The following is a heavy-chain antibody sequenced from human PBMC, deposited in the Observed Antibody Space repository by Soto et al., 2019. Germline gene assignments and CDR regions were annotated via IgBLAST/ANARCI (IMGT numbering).Heavy chain of an antibody. Sequence: SETLSLTCAVYGGSFSSYYWSWIRQPPGKGLEWIGEINHSGSTNYNPSLKSRVTITVDTSKNQFSLTPSSVTAADPAVYSCARVGSDSSGYSLFDYWGQGTLVTVSS. CDR1: GGSFSSYY. CDR2: INHSGST. J-gene: IGHJ4*02. CDR3: ARVGSDSSGYSLFDY. D-gene: IGHD3-22*01. V-gene: IGHV4-34*01.